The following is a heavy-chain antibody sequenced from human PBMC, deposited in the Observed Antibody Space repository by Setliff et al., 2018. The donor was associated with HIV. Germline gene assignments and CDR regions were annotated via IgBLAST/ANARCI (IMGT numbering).Heavy chain of an antibody. J-gene: IGHJ2*01. V-gene: IGHV4-61*09. Sequence: KPSETLSLTCAVSGYSISSGSYYWSWIRQPAGKGLEWIGHIYTSGSTNYNPSLKSRVTISVDTSKNQFSLKLSSVTAADTAVYYCARGLSSGWYGYWYFDLWGRGTLVTVSS. CDR2: IYTSGST. D-gene: IGHD6-19*01. CDR1: GYSISSGSYY. CDR3: ARGLSSGWYGYWYFDL.